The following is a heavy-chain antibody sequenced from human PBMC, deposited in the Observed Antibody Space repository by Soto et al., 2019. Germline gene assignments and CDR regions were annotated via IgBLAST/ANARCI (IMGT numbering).Heavy chain of an antibody. J-gene: IGHJ4*01. V-gene: IGHV1-18*01. CDR3: SRGTSIPASGDY. CDR2: VSGYNGER. Sequence: QVQLVQSGAEVKKPGASVKVSCKASGYTFTNYGINWVRQAPGQGLEWLGWVSGYNGERRYAQRVHARVIMTTDTSTTTAYMELRSLRSDDTAVYYCSRGTSIPASGDYWGQGTLVTVSS. CDR1: GYTFTNYG. D-gene: IGHD2-2*02.